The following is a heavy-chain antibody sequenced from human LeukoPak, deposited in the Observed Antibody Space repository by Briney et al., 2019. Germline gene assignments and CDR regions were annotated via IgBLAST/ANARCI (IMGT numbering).Heavy chain of an antibody. D-gene: IGHD3-10*02. Sequence: GGSLRLSCAASGFTFSSYSMNWVRQAPGKGLEWVSAISGSGGSTYDADSVKGRFTISRDNAKNSLYLQMNSLRAEDTAVYYCAELGITMIGGVWGKGTTVTISS. CDR3: AELGITMIGGV. CDR1: GFTFSSYS. CDR2: ISGSGGST. J-gene: IGHJ6*04. V-gene: IGHV3-21*01.